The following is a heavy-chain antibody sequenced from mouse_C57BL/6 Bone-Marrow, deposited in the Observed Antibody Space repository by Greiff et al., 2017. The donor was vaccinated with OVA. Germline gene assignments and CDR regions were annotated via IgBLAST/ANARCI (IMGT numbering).Heavy chain of an antibody. CDR3: TTRNYYGSSSCAD. D-gene: IGHD1-1*01. CDR1: GFNIKDDY. CDR2: IDPENGDT. Sequence: VQLQQSGAELVRPGASVKLSCTASGFNIKDDYMHWVKQRPEQGLEWIGWIDPENGDTEYASKFQGKATITADTSSNTAYLQLSSLTSEDTAVYYCTTRNYYGSSSCADWGQGTLVTVSA. V-gene: IGHV14-4*01. J-gene: IGHJ3*01.